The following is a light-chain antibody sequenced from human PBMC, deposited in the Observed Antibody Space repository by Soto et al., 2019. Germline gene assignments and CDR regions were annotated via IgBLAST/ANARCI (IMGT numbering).Light chain of an antibody. J-gene: IGKJ2*01. V-gene: IGKV4-1*01. Sequence: DIVMTQSPDSLAVFLGEMATINCKSSQSVFYSSNNKNYLAWYQHKAGQPPKLLIYWASTRESGGPDRFSGSGSGTDFTLTISTLQAEDVAVYYCQQYYTTPPYTFGQGTKLESK. CDR2: WAS. CDR3: QQYYTTPPYT. CDR1: QSVFYSSNNKNY.